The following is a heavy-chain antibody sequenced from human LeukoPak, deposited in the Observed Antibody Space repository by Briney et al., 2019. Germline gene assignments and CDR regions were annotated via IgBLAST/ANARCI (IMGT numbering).Heavy chain of an antibody. CDR3: ATPHPRYCSTTSCPDTEYYYSLDV. V-gene: IGHV3-23*01. CDR1: RLAFGNYA. J-gene: IGHJ6*02. CDR2: IICSGAKT. Sequence: GGALSRSSAASRLAFGNYAMSWVRPAPGKGRGWVSAIICSGAKTYYTDSMKGRFTISRDKSKNTLYRKMNSLRAEDTATYYCATPHPRYCSTTSCPDTEYYYSLDVWGQGTTVTVSS. D-gene: IGHD2-2*01.